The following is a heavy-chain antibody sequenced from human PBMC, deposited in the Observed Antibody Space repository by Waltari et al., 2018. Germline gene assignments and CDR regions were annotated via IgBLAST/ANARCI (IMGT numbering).Heavy chain of an antibody. J-gene: IGHJ4*02. V-gene: IGHV4-59*01. CDR1: GGSISSYY. Sequence: QVQLQESGPGLVKPSETLSLTCTVSGGSISSYYWSWIRKPPGKGLEWIGYMYYSGSTNCNPSLRRRVTISVDTSKNLFSRKLISVTAADPAVYYCARILIDGSGSYYLDYWGQGTLVTVSS. CDR2: MYYSGST. CDR3: ARILIDGSGSYYLDY. D-gene: IGHD3-10*01.